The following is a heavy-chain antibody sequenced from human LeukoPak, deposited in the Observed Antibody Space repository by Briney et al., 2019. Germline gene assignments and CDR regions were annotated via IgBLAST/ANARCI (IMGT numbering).Heavy chain of an antibody. V-gene: IGHV3-23*01. J-gene: IGHJ3*02. D-gene: IGHD5-24*01. CDR3: ARVREGLKDAFDI. Sequence: PGGSLRLSCAASGFTFSSYAMSWVRQAPGKGLEWVSAIVGSGGSTNYADSVKGRFTISRDNSKNTLYLQMNSLRAEDTAVYYCARVREGLKDAFDIWGQGTMVTVSS. CDR2: IVGSGGST. CDR1: GFTFSSYA.